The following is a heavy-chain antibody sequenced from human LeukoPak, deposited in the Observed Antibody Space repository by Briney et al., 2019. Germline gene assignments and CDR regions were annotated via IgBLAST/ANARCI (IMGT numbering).Heavy chain of an antibody. CDR1: GGSISSYY. D-gene: IGHD4-4*01. CDR2: IYYSGST. Sequence: SETLSLTCTVSGGSISSYYWSWIRQPPGKGLEWIGYIYYSGSTNYNPSLKSRVTISVDTSKNQFSLKLSSVTAADTAVYYCARLLPDDYSNYYFDYWGQGTLVTVSS. CDR3: ARLLPDDYSNYYFDY. J-gene: IGHJ4*02. V-gene: IGHV4-59*08.